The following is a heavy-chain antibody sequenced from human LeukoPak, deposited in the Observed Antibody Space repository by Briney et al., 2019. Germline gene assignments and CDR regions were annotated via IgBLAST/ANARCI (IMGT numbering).Heavy chain of an antibody. CDR3: ARSGYKYGADALDI. CDR1: GGSISSYY. D-gene: IGHD5-18*01. Sequence: SETLSLTCTVSGGSISSYYWSWIRQPPGKGLEWIGYIYYSGSTNYNPSLKSRVTISVDTSKNQFSLKLSSVTAADTAVYYCARSGYKYGADALDIWSQGTMVTVSS. V-gene: IGHV4-59*01. J-gene: IGHJ3*02. CDR2: IYYSGST.